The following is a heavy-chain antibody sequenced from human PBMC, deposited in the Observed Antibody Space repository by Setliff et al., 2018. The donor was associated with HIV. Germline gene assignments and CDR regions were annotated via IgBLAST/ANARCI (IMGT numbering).Heavy chain of an antibody. CDR3: AREPSAAGPEYFQH. CDR1: GFTFSSYS. D-gene: IGHD6-13*01. J-gene: IGHJ1*01. V-gene: IGHV3-21*01. Sequence: PGGSLRLSCAASGFTFSSYSMNWVRQAPGKGLEWVSSISSSSSYIHYADSVKGRFTISRDNAKNSLYLQMNSLRAEDTAVYYGAREPSAAGPEYFQHWGQGTLVTVSS. CDR2: ISSSSSYI.